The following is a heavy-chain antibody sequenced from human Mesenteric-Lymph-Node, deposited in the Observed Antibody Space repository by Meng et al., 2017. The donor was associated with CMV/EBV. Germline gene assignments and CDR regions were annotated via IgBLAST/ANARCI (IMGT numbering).Heavy chain of an antibody. CDR3: ASGLFYYGLDF. V-gene: IGHV3-53*01. Sequence: GGSLRLSCAASGFTVSGNYISWVRQAPAKGLEWVSSISDSGARTYYADSVKGRFTISRDNSRNTLYLQMNSLRAEDTAVYYCASGLFYYGLDFWGQGTTVTVSS. CDR2: ISDSGART. CDR1: GFTVSGNY. J-gene: IGHJ6*02.